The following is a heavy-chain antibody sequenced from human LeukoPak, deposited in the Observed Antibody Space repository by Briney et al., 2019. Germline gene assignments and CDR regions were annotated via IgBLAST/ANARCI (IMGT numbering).Heavy chain of an antibody. J-gene: IGHJ6*02. CDR1: GGTFNSYA. Sequence: SVKVSCKASGGTFNSYAISWVRQAPGQGLEWMGGIIPIFGTANYAQKFQGRVTITADESTSTAYMELSSLRSEDTAVYYCARGVAVAGYYYYYGMDVWGQGTTVTVSS. D-gene: IGHD6-19*01. CDR2: IIPIFGTA. CDR3: ARGVAVAGYYYYYGMDV. V-gene: IGHV1-69*01.